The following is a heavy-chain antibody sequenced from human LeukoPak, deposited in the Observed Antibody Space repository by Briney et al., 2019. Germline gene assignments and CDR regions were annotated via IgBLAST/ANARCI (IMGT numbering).Heavy chain of an antibody. V-gene: IGHV4-34*01. D-gene: IGHD5-24*01. CDR2: INHSGST. J-gene: IGHJ4*02. CDR1: GGSFSGYY. CDR3: ARVGKRWLQLLYDY. Sequence: SETLSLTCAVYGGSFSGYYWSWIRQPPGKGLELIGEINHSGSTNYNPSLKSRVTISVDTSKNQFSLKLSSVTAADTAVYYCARVGKRWLQLLYDYWAQGTLVTVSS.